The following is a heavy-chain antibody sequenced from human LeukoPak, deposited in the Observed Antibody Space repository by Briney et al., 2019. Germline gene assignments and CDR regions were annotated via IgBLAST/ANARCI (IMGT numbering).Heavy chain of an antibody. CDR2: INSDGSST. D-gene: IGHD6-6*01. CDR3: ARDGSDHSSSSHYTFGY. V-gene: IGHV3-74*01. CDR1: GFTFSSYW. Sequence: PGGSLRLSCAASGFTFSSYWMHWVRQAPGKGLVWVSRINSDGSSTSYADSVKGRFTISRDNAKNTLYLQMNSLRAEDTAVYYCARDGSDHSSSSHYTFGYWGQGTLVTVSS. J-gene: IGHJ4*02.